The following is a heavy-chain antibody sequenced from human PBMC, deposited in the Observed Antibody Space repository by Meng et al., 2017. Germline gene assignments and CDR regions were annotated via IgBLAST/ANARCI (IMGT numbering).Heavy chain of an antibody. V-gene: IGHV6-1*01. CDR1: GGSVFSDSAA. CDR2: TYYRSKWYN. Sequence: EQLTQSGPGLGNPSQSLPPTFAISGGSVFSDSAAWNWNRQSPSRGLEWLGRTYYRSKWYNDYAVSVKSRITINPDTSKNQFSLQLNSVTPEDTAVYYCARGVVYAISYFDYWGQGTLVTVSS. CDR3: ARGVVYAISYFDY. D-gene: IGHD2-8*02. J-gene: IGHJ4*02.